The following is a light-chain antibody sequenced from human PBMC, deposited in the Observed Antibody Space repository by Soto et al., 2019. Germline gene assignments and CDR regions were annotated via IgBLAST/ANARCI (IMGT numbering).Light chain of an antibody. CDR1: SSDVGAYNF. Sequence: QSALTQPRSVSRSPGQSVTVSCTGTSSDVGAYNFVSWYQHHPGKAPKLMIYDVSKRPSGVPDRFSGSKSGNTASLTISGLQAEDEADYYCCSYAGSYTWVFGTGTKVTVL. J-gene: IGLJ1*01. CDR3: CSYAGSYTWV. V-gene: IGLV2-11*01. CDR2: DVS.